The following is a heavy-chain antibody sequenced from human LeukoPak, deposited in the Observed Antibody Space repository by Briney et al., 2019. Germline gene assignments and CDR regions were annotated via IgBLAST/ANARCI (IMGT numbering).Heavy chain of an antibody. Sequence: SQTLSLTCAVSGGSISSGGYSWSWIRQPPGKGLEWFGYIYHSGTPYYTPSLKRRFTISVDRSKNQFPLKLSSVTAADTAVYYCARHYPPTANFDYWGQGTLVTVSS. CDR2: IYHSGTP. J-gene: IGHJ4*02. CDR1: GGSISSGGYS. CDR3: ARHYPPTANFDY. D-gene: IGHD4-17*01. V-gene: IGHV4-30-2*01.